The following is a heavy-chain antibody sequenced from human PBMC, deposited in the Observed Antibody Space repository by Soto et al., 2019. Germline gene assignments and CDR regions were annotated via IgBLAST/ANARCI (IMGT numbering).Heavy chain of an antibody. V-gene: IGHV4-39*01. Sequence: SETLSLTCTVSGGSISSSSYYWGWIRQPPGKGLEWIGSIYYSGSTYYNPSLKSRVTISVDTSKNQFSLKLSSVTAADTAVYYCAGQELLQYYGMDVWGQGTTVTVSS. CDR1: GGSISSSSYY. J-gene: IGHJ6*02. CDR3: AGQELLQYYGMDV. CDR2: IYYSGST. D-gene: IGHD1-26*01.